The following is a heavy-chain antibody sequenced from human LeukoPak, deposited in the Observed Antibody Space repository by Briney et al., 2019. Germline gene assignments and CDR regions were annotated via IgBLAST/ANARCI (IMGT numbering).Heavy chain of an antibody. J-gene: IGHJ4*02. D-gene: IGHD3-10*01. CDR2: IYYSGST. Sequence: SETLSLTCTVSGAPISSRNYYWGWIRKPPGKGLEWIGSIYYSGSTYYSPSLKSRVTISVDTSKNQFSLKLSSVTAADTAVYYCARTVRGVIKTESFDYWGQGTLVTVSS. V-gene: IGHV4-39*07. CDR3: ARTVRGVIKTESFDY. CDR1: GAPISSRNYY.